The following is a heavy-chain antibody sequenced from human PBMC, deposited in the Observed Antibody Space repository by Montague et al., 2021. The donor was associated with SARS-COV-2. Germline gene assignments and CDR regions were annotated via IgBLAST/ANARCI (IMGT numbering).Heavy chain of an antibody. J-gene: IGHJ4*02. D-gene: IGHD3-10*01. CDR3: VRPLWFGDSDYYFDS. CDR2: IRPDGTST. Sequence: SRRLSCAASGFPFRSYWMHWVRQVPGRGLVWVSRIRPDGTSTHYAASVKGRFVISRDNAKNTLSLEMTNLRVDDTAIYYCVRPLWFGDSDYYFDSWGQGTLVSVSS. V-gene: IGHV3-74*01. CDR1: GFPFRSYW.